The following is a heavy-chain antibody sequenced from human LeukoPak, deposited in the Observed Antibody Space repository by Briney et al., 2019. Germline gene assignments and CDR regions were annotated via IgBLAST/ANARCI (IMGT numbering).Heavy chain of an antibody. V-gene: IGHV3-30*02. Sequence: GGSLRLSCAASGFTFSSYGMHWVRQAPGKGLEWVAFIRYDGSNKYYADSVKGRFTISRDNSKNTLYLQMNSLRAEDTAVYYCAKDGAVVVAATTRWYYYYMDVWGKGTTVTISS. CDR2: IRYDGSNK. J-gene: IGHJ6*03. CDR1: GFTFSSYG. D-gene: IGHD2-15*01. CDR3: AKDGAVVVAATTRWYYYYMDV.